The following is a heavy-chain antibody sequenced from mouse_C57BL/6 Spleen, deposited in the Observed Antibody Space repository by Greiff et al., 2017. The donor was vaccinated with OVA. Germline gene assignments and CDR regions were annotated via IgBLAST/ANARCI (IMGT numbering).Heavy chain of an antibody. V-gene: IGHV1-85*01. CDR2: IHPRDGST. CDR3: ARDYDEGY. CDR1: GYTFTSYD. Sequence: VQLQQSGPELVKPGASVKLSCKASGYTFTSYDINWVKQRPGPGLAWIGWIHPRDGSTKYNEKFKGKATVTVDTSSSTAYMQLNSLTSEDSAVYFGARDYDEGYWGKGTTLTVSS. J-gene: IGHJ2*01. D-gene: IGHD2-4*01.